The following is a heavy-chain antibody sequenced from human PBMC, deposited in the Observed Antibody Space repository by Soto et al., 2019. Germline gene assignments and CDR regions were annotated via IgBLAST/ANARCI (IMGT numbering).Heavy chain of an antibody. V-gene: IGHV1-69*13. CDR2: IIPIFGTA. J-gene: IGHJ5*02. CDR1: GGTFSSYA. CDR3: ATDKDRITFNWFDP. D-gene: IGHD1-20*01. Sequence: ASVKVSCKASGGTFSSYAISWVRQAPGQGLEWMGGIIPIFGTANYAQKFQGRVTITADESTSTAYMELSSLRSEDTAVYYCATDKDRITFNWFDPWGHGTLVTVSS.